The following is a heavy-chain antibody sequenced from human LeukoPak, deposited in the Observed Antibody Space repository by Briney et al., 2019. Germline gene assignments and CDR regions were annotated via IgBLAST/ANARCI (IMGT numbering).Heavy chain of an antibody. V-gene: IGHV4-34*01. CDR1: GFTFRSYE. Sequence: GSLRLSCAASGFTFRSYEMNWVRQAPGKGLEWIGEINHSGSTNYNPSLKSRVTISVDTSKNQFSLKLSSVTAADTAVYYCARGEVVVVPAAIRIYYYYYMDVWGKGTTVTVSS. J-gene: IGHJ6*03. CDR2: INHSGST. CDR3: ARGEVVVVPAAIRIYYYYYMDV. D-gene: IGHD2-2*01.